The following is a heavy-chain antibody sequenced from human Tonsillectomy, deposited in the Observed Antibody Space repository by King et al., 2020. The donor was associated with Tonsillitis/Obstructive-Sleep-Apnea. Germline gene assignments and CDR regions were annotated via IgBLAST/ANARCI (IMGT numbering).Heavy chain of an antibody. D-gene: IGHD3-22*01. CDR2: INAGNGNT. Sequence: QLVQSGAEVKKPGASVKVSCKASGYTFISYAMHWVRQAPGQRLQWMGWINAGNGNTKYSQKFQGRVTITRDTSARTAYMELSSLRSEDTAVYYCARDMYYYDSSGYPYYCYSYMDVWGKGTTVTVSS. CDR1: GYTFISYA. CDR3: ARDMYYYDSSGYPYYCYSYMDV. J-gene: IGHJ6*03. V-gene: IGHV1-3*01.